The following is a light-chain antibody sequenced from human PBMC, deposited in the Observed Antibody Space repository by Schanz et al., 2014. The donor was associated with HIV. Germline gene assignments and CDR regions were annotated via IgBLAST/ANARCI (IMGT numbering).Light chain of an antibody. CDR3: QQRGNWPLT. Sequence: EIVLTQSPDTLSLSPGERATLSCRASQTVSSSSLAWYQQKPGQSPRLLIHDVSNRATGIPARFSGSGSGTDFTLTISSLEPEDFAVYYCQQRGNWPLTFGGGTKVEIK. CDR2: DVS. CDR1: QTVSSSS. V-gene: IGKV3D-20*02. J-gene: IGKJ4*01.